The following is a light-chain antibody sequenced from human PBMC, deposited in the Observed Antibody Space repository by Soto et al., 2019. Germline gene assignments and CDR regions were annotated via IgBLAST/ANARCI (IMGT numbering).Light chain of an antibody. V-gene: IGKV3-20*01. Sequence: EILLTQSPGTLSLSPGERATLSCRAGQSVSSNFLAWYQQKPGQAPRLLIYGASNRATGIPDRFSGSGSGTDFSLTISRLEPEDFAVYYCQQYGTSPRTFGQGTKV. CDR3: QQYGTSPRT. J-gene: IGKJ1*01. CDR1: QSVSSNF. CDR2: GAS.